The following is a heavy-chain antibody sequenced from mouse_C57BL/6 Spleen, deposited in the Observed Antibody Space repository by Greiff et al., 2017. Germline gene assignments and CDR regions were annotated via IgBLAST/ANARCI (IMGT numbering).Heavy chain of an antibody. Sequence: VQLVESGPGLVAPSQSLSITCTVSGFSLTGYAISWVRQPPGKGLEWLGVIWTGGGTNYNSALKSRLSISKDNSKSQVFLKMNSLQTDDTARYYCASFYDGYYPFAYWGQGTLVTVSA. CDR3: ASFYDGYYPFAY. D-gene: IGHD2-3*01. V-gene: IGHV2-9-1*01. CDR1: GFSLTGYA. CDR2: IWTGGGT. J-gene: IGHJ3*01.